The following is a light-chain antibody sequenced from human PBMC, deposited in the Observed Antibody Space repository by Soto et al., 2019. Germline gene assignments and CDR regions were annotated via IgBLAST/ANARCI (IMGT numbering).Light chain of an antibody. J-gene: IGLJ2*01. CDR3: QTWGTGTVV. Sequence: QLVLTQSPSASASLGVSVKLTCTLSSGHNSYAIAWHQQQPEKGPRYLMKLNSDGSHSKGDGIPDRFSGSSSGAERFLTISSLQSEDEADYYCQTWGTGTVVFGGGTKLTVL. V-gene: IGLV4-69*01. CDR1: SGHNSYA. CDR2: LNSDGSH.